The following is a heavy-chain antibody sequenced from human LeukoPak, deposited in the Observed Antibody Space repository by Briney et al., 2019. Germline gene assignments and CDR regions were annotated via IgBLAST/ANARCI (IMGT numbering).Heavy chain of an antibody. CDR1: GVSFSGYY. J-gene: IGHJ4*02. CDR2: INHSGST. V-gene: IGHV4-34*01. CDR3: ARRRRPRRYGSGDEDY. Sequence: SETLSLTCAVYGVSFSGYYWSWIRQPPGEGLEWMGEINHSGSTNYNPSLKSRVTISVDTSKNQFSLKLSSVTAADTAVYYCARRRRPRRYGSGDEDYWGQGTLVTVSS. D-gene: IGHD3-10*01.